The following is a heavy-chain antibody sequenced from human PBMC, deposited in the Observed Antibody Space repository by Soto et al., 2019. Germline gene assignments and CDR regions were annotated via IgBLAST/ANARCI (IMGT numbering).Heavy chain of an antibody. J-gene: IGHJ4*02. CDR1: GFNLRNHD. D-gene: IGHD3-10*01. CDR2: INGAATST. CDR3: AKVGVRSFSGVNHFDF. V-gene: IGHV3-23*01. Sequence: PGGSLRLSCVASGFNLRNHDMNWFRQPPGKGLEWVSNINGAATSTSYADAVKGRFTVSRDNSQNTVYLQMSNLRVEDTAIYYCAKVGVRSFSGVNHFDFWGQGTLVTVSS.